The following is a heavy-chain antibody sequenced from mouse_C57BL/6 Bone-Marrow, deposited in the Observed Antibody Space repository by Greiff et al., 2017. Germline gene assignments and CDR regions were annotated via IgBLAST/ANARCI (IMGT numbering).Heavy chain of an antibody. CDR1: GFTFSDYG. CDR3: AMDVLLRGFAY. Sequence: EVKLVESGGGLVKPGGSLKLSCAASGFTFSDYGMHWVRQAPEKGLEWVAYIGSGSSTIYYADTVKGRFTISRDNAKNTLFLQMPSLRSDGTAMYYWAMDVLLRGFAYWGQGTLVTVSA. D-gene: IGHD1-1*01. CDR2: IGSGSSTI. V-gene: IGHV5-17*01. J-gene: IGHJ3*01.